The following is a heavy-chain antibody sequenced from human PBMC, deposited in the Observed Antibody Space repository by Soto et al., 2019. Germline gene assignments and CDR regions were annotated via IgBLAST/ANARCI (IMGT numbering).Heavy chain of an antibody. Sequence: EVQLLESGGGLVQPGGSLRLSCAASGFTFSSFAMNWVRQAPGKGLEWVSAISKDGGSTYYADSVKGRFAISRDNSKNTLYLQMNSLRAADTALYYCARELYYIFDYWGQGTLVPVSS. D-gene: IGHD3-10*01. CDR3: ARELYYIFDY. J-gene: IGHJ4*02. V-gene: IGHV3-23*01. CDR1: GFTFSSFA. CDR2: ISKDGGST.